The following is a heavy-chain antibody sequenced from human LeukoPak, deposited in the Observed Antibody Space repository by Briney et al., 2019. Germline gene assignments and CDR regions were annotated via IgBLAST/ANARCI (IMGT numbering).Heavy chain of an antibody. CDR1: GFTFDDYA. J-gene: IGHJ6*02. CDR3: AKDTPAECIQLSDRLYYYYGMDV. D-gene: IGHD5-18*01. CDR2: ISWNSGSI. V-gene: IGHV3-9*01. Sequence: GRSLRLSCAASGFTFDDYAMHWVRQAPGKGLEWVSGISWNSGSIGYAASVKGRFTISRDNAKNSLYLKMNSLSAEDTALYYCAKDTPAECIQLSDRLYYYYGMDVWGQGTTVTVSS.